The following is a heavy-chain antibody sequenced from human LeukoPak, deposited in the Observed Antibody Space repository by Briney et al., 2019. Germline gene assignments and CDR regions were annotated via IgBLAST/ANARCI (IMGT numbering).Heavy chain of an antibody. V-gene: IGHV3-48*03. CDR3: ARRAVTHSYYYYGMDV. CDR1: GFTFSSYE. CDR2: ISSGSTI. J-gene: IGHJ6*02. D-gene: IGHD4-11*01. Sequence: PGGSLRLSCAASGFTFSSYEMNWVRQAPGKGLEWVSYISSGSTIYDADSVKGRFTISRDNAKNSLYLQMNSLRAEDTAVYYCARRAVTHSYYYYGMDVWGQGTTVTVSS.